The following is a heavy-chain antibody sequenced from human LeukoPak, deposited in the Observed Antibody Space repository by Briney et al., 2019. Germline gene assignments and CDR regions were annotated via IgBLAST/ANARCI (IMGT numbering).Heavy chain of an antibody. J-gene: IGHJ4*02. Sequence: GGSLRLSCAASGFTFSSYAMSWVRQAPGKGLEWVSAISGSGGSTYYADSVKGRFTITRDNSKNTLYLQMNSLRAEDTAVYYCAKVRSSSWYFDYWGQGTLVTVSS. V-gene: IGHV3-23*01. CDR2: ISGSGGST. D-gene: IGHD6-13*01. CDR3: AKVRSSSWYFDY. CDR1: GFTFSSYA.